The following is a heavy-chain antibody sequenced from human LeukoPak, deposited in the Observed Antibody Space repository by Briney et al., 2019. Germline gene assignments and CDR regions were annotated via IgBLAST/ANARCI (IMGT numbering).Heavy chain of an antibody. CDR1: GYTFTSYY. Sequence: GASVKVSCKASGYTFTSYYMHWVRQAPGQGLEWMGIINPSGGSTSYAQKFQGRVTITADKSTSTAYMELSSLRSEDTAVYYCATTRDWPRGGIRDAFDIWGQGTMVTVSS. D-gene: IGHD3/OR15-3a*01. V-gene: IGHV1-46*01. CDR3: ATTRDWPRGGIRDAFDI. J-gene: IGHJ3*02. CDR2: INPSGGST.